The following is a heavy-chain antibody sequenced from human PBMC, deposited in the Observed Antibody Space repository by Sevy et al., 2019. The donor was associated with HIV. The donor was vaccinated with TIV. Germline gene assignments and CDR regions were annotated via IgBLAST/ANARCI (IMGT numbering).Heavy chain of an antibody. CDR2: IKSKTDGGTT. D-gene: IGHD6-13*01. J-gene: IGHJ4*02. CDR1: GFTFSNAW. CDR3: TTRGSSSSKYYFDY. Sequence: GGSLRLSCAASGFTFSNAWMSWVRQAPGKGLEWVGRIKSKTDGGTTDYAAPVKGRITISSEDSKNTLYLQMNSLKTEDTAVYYCTTRGSSSSKYYFDYWGQGTLVTVSS. V-gene: IGHV3-15*01.